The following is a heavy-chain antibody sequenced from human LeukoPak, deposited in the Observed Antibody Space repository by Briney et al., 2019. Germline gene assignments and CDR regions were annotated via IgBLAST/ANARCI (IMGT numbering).Heavy chain of an antibody. Sequence: SGGSLRLSCAASGFTFSSCEMNWVRQAPGKGLEWVAFISYDGSNKYYADSVKGRFTISRDNSKNTLYLQMNSLRADDTAVYYCARVGMTTRGFDIWGQGTMGTVSS. V-gene: IGHV3-30*04. CDR2: ISYDGSNK. D-gene: IGHD4-17*01. J-gene: IGHJ3*02. CDR3: ARVGMTTRGFDI. CDR1: GFTFSSCE.